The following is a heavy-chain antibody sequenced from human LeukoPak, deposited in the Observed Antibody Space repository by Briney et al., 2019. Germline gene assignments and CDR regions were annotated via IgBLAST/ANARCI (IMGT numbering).Heavy chain of an antibody. D-gene: IGHD6-19*01. J-gene: IGHJ4*02. CDR3: ARGVQWLVFDY. Sequence: SETLSLTCTVSGGPISSYYWSWIRQPPGKGLEWIGYIYYSGSTNYNPSLKSRVTISVDTSKNQFSLKLSSVTAADTAVYYCARGVQWLVFDYWGQGTLVTVSS. CDR2: IYYSGST. V-gene: IGHV4-59*01. CDR1: GGPISSYY.